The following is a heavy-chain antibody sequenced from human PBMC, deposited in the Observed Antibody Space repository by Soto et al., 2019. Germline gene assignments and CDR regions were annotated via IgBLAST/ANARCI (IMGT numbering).Heavy chain of an antibody. J-gene: IGHJ4*01. Sequence: GASVKVSCKASEHTFTSYYLHWVRQAPGQGLEWMGIINPSGGDTSDPRKFQGRVTMTRDTSMSTVYMELSILRFEDTAVYYCAPSEYSNSCYIYWG. V-gene: IGHV1-46*03. CDR2: INPSGGDT. CDR3: APSEYSNSCYIY. CDR1: EHTFTSYY. D-gene: IGHD6-13*01.